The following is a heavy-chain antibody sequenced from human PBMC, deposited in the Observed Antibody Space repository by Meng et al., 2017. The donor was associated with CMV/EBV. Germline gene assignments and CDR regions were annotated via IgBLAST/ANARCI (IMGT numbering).Heavy chain of an antibody. D-gene: IGHD1-14*01. V-gene: IGHV1-69*04. Sequence: SVKVSCKASGGTFSSYTISWVRQAPGQGLEWMGRITPILGIANYAQKFQGRVTITADKSTSTAYMELSSLRSEDTAVYYCAREGGQAEHRWMTFDYWGQGTLVTVSS. J-gene: IGHJ4*02. CDR3: AREGGQAEHRWMTFDY. CDR1: GGTFSSYT. CDR2: ITPILGIA.